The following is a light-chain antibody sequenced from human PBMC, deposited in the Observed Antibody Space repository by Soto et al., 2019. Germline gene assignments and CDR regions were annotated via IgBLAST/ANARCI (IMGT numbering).Light chain of an antibody. CDR3: HQYGSAPWT. V-gene: IGKV3-20*01. Sequence: ENVLTQSPGTLSLSPGERATLSCRASQYVTSSHLAWYQQKPGQAPRLLIYGASSRATGIPDRIGGSGSGTDFTLTISRLEPEDFAVYYCHQYGSAPWTFGQGTKVEIK. CDR1: QYVTSSH. J-gene: IGKJ1*01. CDR2: GAS.